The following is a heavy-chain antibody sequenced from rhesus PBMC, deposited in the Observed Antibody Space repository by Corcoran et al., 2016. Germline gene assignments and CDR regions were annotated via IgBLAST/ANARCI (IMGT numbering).Heavy chain of an antibody. CDR2: IGGSSGNT. J-gene: IGHJ4*01. CDR1: GYSISSGYG. CDR3: ARDNTVDY. V-gene: IGHV4-127*01. D-gene: IGHD4-29*01. Sequence: QVQLQESGPGLVKPAETLSLTCAVAGYSISSGYGWSWRVQPPGKGLEWVGYIGGSSGNTNYNPSLTSRVTISKDTSKNQFSRKLSSVTAADTAVYYCARDNTVDYWGQGVLVTVSS.